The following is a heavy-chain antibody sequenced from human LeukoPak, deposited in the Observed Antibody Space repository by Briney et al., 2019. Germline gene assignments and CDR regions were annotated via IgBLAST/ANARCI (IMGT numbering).Heavy chain of an antibody. CDR1: GFTLSSYS. V-gene: IGHV3-21*01. CDR3: ARDSVVVPAATSHNWFDP. Sequence: GGSLRLSCAASGFTLSSYSMNWVRQAPGKGLEWVSSISSSSSYIYYADSVKGRFTISRDNAKNSLYLQMNSLRAEDTAVYYCARDSVVVPAATSHNWFDPWGQGTLVTVSS. J-gene: IGHJ5*02. CDR2: ISSSSSYI. D-gene: IGHD2-2*01.